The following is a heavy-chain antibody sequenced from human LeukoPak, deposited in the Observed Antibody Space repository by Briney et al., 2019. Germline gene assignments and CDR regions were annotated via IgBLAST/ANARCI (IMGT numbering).Heavy chain of an antibody. Sequence: PGGSLRLSCAASGFTFSSYSMNWVRPAPGKGLEWVSSISSSSSYIYYADSVKGRFTISRDNAKNSLYLQMNSLRAEDTAVYYCARDRKRYSSGWEANDYWGQGTLVTVSS. D-gene: IGHD6-19*01. CDR3: ARDRKRYSSGWEANDY. J-gene: IGHJ4*02. CDR2: ISSSSSYI. V-gene: IGHV3-21*01. CDR1: GFTFSSYS.